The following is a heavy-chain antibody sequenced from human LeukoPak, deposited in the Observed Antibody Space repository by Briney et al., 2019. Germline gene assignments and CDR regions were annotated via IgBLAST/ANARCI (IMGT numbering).Heavy chain of an antibody. J-gene: IGHJ5*02. D-gene: IGHD2-15*01. V-gene: IGHV1-2*02. CDR3: ARPLLGCSGGSCYSDWFDA. CDR2: INPNSGGT. CDR1: GYTFTGYY. Sequence: GASVKVSCKASGYTFTGYYLHWVRQAPGQGLEWMGWINPNSGGTNYAQKFQGRVTMTRDTSISTAYMELSRLRSDDTAVYYCARPLLGCSGGSCYSDWFDAWGQGTLVTVSS.